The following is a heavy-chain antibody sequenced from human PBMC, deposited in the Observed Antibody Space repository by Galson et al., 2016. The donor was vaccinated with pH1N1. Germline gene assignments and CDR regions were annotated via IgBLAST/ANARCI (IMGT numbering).Heavy chain of an antibody. J-gene: IGHJ4*02. V-gene: IGHV3-64*01. CDR1: GVNFRTAA. CDR2: INNLGGSN. Sequence: SPRLSCAASGVNFRTAAMHWVRQAPGTGLEYVSGINNLGGSNYYANYVKGRFTISRDNAKNTLYLQMGSLRPEDMAGSSGAREDYYDSSGFGYWGQGTRVTVSS. CDR3: AREDYYDSSGFGY. D-gene: IGHD3-22*01.